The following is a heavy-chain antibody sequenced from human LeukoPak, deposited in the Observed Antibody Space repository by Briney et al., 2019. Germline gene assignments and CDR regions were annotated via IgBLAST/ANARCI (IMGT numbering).Heavy chain of an antibody. V-gene: IGHV4-30-4*08. CDR1: GGSISSGDYY. D-gene: IGHD1-26*01. CDR2: IYYSGST. Sequence: PSETLSLTCTVSGGSISSGDYYWSWIRQPPGKGLEWIGYIYYSGSTYYNPSLKSRVTISVGTSKNQFSLKLSSVTAADTAVYYCVRCGSYCLDYWGQGTLVTVSS. J-gene: IGHJ4*02. CDR3: VRCGSYCLDY.